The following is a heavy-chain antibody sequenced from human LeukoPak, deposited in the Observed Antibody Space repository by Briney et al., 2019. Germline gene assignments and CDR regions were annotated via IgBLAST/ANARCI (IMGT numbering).Heavy chain of an antibody. V-gene: IGHV1-2*02. J-gene: IGHJ6*02. Sequence: ASVKVSCRASGYTFTDYYMQWVRQAPGQGLEWMGWLNANTLVTNYARHFQGRVSMTWDTSISTGYMDLHSLTSDDTAVYYCSRKDGGRYGMDVWGQGTTVTVSS. CDR1: GYTFTDYY. CDR2: LNANTLVT. D-gene: IGHD2-15*01. CDR3: SRKDGGRYGMDV.